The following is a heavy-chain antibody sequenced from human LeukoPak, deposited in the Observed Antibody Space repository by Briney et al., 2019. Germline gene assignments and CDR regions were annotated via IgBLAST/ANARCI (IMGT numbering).Heavy chain of an antibody. CDR1: GGSISSYY. Sequence: SETLSLTCTVSGGSISSYYWSWIRQPAGEGLGWIGRIYTSGSTNYNPSLMSRATISVDTSTNQFSLKLRSVTAADTAVYYCARGLVVYAYWGQGTLVTVSS. J-gene: IGHJ4*02. CDR2: IYTSGST. V-gene: IGHV4-4*07. D-gene: IGHD3-22*01. CDR3: ARGLVVYAY.